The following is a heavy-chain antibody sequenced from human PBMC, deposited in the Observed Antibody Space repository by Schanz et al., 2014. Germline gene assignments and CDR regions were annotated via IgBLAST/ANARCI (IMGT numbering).Heavy chain of an antibody. CDR2: ISSGGTTT. CDR1: GFTFSTHA. CDR3: ARDGYSVVVISPTESFDI. Sequence: EVQLVESGGGLVQPGGSLRLSCAASGFTFSTHAMSWVRQARGKGPEYVSYISSGGTTTYHSDSVKGRFTISRDNSRNTLYLQMNSLRAEDTAVYYCARDGYSVVVISPTESFDIWGQGTMVTVSP. J-gene: IGHJ3*02. D-gene: IGHD2-21*01. V-gene: IGHV3-48*01.